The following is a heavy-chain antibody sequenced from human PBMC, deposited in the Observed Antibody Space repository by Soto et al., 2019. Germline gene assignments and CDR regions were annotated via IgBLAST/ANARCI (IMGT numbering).Heavy chain of an antibody. V-gene: IGHV4-59*01. Sequence: PSETLSLTCTASGRPISSYHWSWIRQPPGKGLEWIGDIYYRGITNYNPSHKSRVTISVDTTKNQFSLKLSSVTAADTAVYCGARGDGYAGYGSDDWGQGTLVTVS. CDR3: ARGDGYAGYGSDD. D-gene: IGHD5-12*01. CDR2: IYYRGIT. CDR1: GRPISSYH. J-gene: IGHJ4*02.